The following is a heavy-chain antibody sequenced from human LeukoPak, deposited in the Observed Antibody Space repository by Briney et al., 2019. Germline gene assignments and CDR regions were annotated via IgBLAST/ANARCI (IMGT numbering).Heavy chain of an antibody. CDR2: ISWNSGSI. D-gene: IGHD5-18*01. Sequence: GGSLRLSCAASGFTFDDYAMHWVRQAPGKGLEWVSGISWNSGSIGYADSVKGRFTISRDNAKNSLYLQMNSLRAEDMALYYCAKGHGYSYGGSYYFDYWGQGTLVTVSS. V-gene: IGHV3-9*03. CDR1: GFTFDDYA. CDR3: AKGHGYSYGGSYYFDY. J-gene: IGHJ4*02.